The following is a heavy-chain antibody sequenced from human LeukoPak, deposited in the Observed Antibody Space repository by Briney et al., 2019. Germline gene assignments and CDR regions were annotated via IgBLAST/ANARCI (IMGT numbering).Heavy chain of an antibody. J-gene: IGHJ4*02. D-gene: IGHD3-22*01. V-gene: IGHV4-59*01. CDR3: ARVTRTNYYDSSGYQFDY. Sequence: SETLSLTCTVSGGSISSYYWSWIRQSAGKGLEWIGYIYYSGSTNYNPSLKSRVTISVDTSKNQFSLKLSSVTAADTAVYYCARVTRTNYYDSSGYQFDYWGQGTLVTVSS. CDR2: IYYSGST. CDR1: GGSISSYY.